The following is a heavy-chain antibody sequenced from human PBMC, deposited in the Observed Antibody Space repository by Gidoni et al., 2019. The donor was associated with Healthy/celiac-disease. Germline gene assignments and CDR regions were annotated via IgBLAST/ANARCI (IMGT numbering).Heavy chain of an antibody. Sequence: QVQLVQSGAEVKKPGASVKVSCKASGYTFTSSDLNWVRQATGQGLEWMGWMNPNSGNTGYAQKFQGGVTMTRNTSISTAYMELSSLRSEDTAVYYCARGRDSLYYYDSSGYYYVWGQGTLVTVSS. CDR3: ARGRDSLYYYDSSGYYYV. D-gene: IGHD3-22*01. CDR2: MNPNSGNT. V-gene: IGHV1-8*01. CDR1: GYTFTSSD. J-gene: IGHJ4*02.